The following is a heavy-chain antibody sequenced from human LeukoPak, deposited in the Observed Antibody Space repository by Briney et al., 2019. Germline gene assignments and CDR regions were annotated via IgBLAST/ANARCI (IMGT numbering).Heavy chain of an antibody. CDR2: INHSGST. CDR1: GGSFSGYY. D-gene: IGHD3-10*01. CDR3: AGAPPHQDYGSGTVSPGVDY. J-gene: IGHJ4*02. V-gene: IGHV4-34*01. Sequence: SETLSLTCAVYGGSFSGYYWSWIRQPPGKGLEWIGEINHSGSTNYNPSLKSRVTISVDTSKNQFSLKLSSVTAADTAVYYCAGAPPHQDYGSGTVSPGVDYWGQGTLVTVSS.